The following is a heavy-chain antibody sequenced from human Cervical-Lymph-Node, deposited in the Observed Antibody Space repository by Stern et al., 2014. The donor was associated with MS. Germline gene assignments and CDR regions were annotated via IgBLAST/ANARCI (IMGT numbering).Heavy chain of an antibody. D-gene: IGHD3-22*01. J-gene: IGHJ5*02. Sequence: QVQLQESGPGLVKPSETLSLTCTVSGGSISSSSYYWGWIRQPPGKGLEWIGSIYYSGSTYYNPSLKCRITISVDTSTNQFSLKRGSVTAADTAVYYCARWAYSSGWYNWFDPWGQGTLVTVSS. CDR2: IYYSGST. CDR3: ARWAYSSGWYNWFDP. CDR1: GGSISSSSYY. V-gene: IGHV4-39*01.